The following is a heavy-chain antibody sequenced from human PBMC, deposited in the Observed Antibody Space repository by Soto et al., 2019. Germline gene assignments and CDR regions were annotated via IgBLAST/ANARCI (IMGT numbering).Heavy chain of an antibody. CDR2: IDPSDSYT. CDR1: GYSFTSYW. Sequence: GASVKVSCKGSGYSFTSYWISWVRQMPGKGLEWMGRIDPSDSYTNYSPSFQGHVTISADKSISTAYLQWSSLKASDTAMYYCARRALPSIAAAGTEGYGMDVWGQGTTVTVSS. V-gene: IGHV5-10-1*01. J-gene: IGHJ6*02. CDR3: ARRALPSIAAAGTEGYGMDV. D-gene: IGHD6-13*01.